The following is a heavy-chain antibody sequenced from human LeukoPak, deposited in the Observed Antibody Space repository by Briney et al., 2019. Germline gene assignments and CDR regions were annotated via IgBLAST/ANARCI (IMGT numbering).Heavy chain of an antibody. V-gene: IGHV3-48*01. CDR3: AREAVAGRGFDY. CDR1: GFTSSTYS. CDR2: ISSRSTVI. D-gene: IGHD6-19*01. J-gene: IGHJ4*02. Sequence: PGGSLRLSCAASGFTSSTYSMTWVRQAPGRGRGLVSHISSRSTVIYYADSLRGRFTISRDNAKNSLYLQANSLRVEDTALYFCAREAVAGRGFDYWGQGALVTVSS.